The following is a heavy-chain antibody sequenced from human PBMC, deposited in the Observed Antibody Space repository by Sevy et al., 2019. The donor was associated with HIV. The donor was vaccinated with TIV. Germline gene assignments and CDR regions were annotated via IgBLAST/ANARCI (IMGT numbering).Heavy chain of an antibody. J-gene: IGHJ6*03. V-gene: IGHV1-69*10. CDR3: ARSGVGPYYYYYMDV. Sequence: ASVKVSGKASGGTFSSYAISWVRQAPGQGLEWMGGIIPILGIANYAQKFQGRVTITADKSTSTAYMELSSLRSEDTAVYYCARSGVGPYYYYYMDVWGKGTTVTVSS. CDR2: IIPILGIA. CDR1: GGTFSSYA. D-gene: IGHD3-10*01.